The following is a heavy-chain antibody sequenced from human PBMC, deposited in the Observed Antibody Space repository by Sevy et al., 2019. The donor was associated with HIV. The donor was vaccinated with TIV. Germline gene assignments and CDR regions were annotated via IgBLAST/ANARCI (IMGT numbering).Heavy chain of an antibody. CDR2: IYYSGST. CDR3: ARQAHELRFLEWLSRRPENWFDP. Sequence: SGTLSLTCTVSGGSISSYYWSWIRQPPGKGLEWIGYIYYSGSTNYNPSLKSRVTISVDTSKNQFSLKLSSVTAADTAVYYCARQAHELRFLEWLSRRPENWFDPWGQGTLVTVSS. CDR1: GGSISSYY. V-gene: IGHV4-59*08. D-gene: IGHD3-3*01. J-gene: IGHJ5*02.